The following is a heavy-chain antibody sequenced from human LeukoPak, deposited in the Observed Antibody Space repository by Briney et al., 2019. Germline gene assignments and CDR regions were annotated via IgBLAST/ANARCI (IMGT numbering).Heavy chain of an antibody. CDR2: IYYSGST. D-gene: IGHD5-24*01. V-gene: IGHV4-30-4*01. CDR3: PIPPVEMAKTPLVEYFNN. Sequence: SETLSLTCTVSGGSISSGDYYWSWIRQPPGKGLEWIGYIYYSGSTYYNPSLKSRVTISVDTSKNQFSLKLSSVTAADTAVYYCPIPPVEMAKTPLVEYFNNWGQGPRVTVPS. J-gene: IGHJ4*02. CDR1: GGSISSGDYY.